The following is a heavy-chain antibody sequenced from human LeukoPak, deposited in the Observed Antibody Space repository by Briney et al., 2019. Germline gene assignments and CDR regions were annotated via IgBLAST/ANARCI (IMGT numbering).Heavy chain of an antibody. CDR1: GFTFSSYA. J-gene: IGHJ4*02. CDR3: AKADTGSSGWYSRAWFFDY. V-gene: IGHV3-23*01. CDR2: ISGSGGST. D-gene: IGHD6-19*01. Sequence: GGSLTLSCAASGFTFSSYAMSWVRQAPGKGLEWVSAISGSGGSTYYADSVKGRFTISRDNSKNTLYLQMSSLRVEDTAVYYCAKADTGSSGWYSRAWFFDYWGQGTLVTVSS.